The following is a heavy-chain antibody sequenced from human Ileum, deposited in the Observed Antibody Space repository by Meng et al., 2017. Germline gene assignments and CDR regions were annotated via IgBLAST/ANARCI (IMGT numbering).Heavy chain of an antibody. V-gene: IGHV4-61*01. CDR1: GASVSSNMDC. J-gene: IGHJ4*02. D-gene: IGHD7-27*01. CDR3: ARDHWGSLDY. Sequence: SGPGSLRPSATRSLTCTVPGASVSSNMDCWAWIRPPPGKGLEWIGYGSPNHNPSLKSRVTISVDTSKNQFFLTLNSVTAADTAIYYCARDHWGSLDYWGQGILVTVSS. CDR2: GSP.